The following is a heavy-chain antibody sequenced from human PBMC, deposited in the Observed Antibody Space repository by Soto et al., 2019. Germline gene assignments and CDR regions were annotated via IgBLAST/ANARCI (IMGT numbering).Heavy chain of an antibody. Sequence: QVQLTASGGGLVEPGGSLRLSCAASGFTFSDYYMTWIRQAPGKGLEWVSYISSSGSTIYYADSVKGRFTMSRDNPKNSLYLQMNSLRVEDTAVYYCAADQYGSGSFNWFDPWGQGTLVTVSS. CDR3: AADQYGSGSFNWFDP. CDR2: ISSSGSTI. D-gene: IGHD3-10*01. CDR1: GFTFSDYY. V-gene: IGHV3-11*01. J-gene: IGHJ5*02.